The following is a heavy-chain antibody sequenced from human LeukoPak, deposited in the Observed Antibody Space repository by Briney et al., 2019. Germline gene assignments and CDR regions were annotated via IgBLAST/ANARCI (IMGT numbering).Heavy chain of an antibody. CDR1: GGSISSSSYY. CDR3: ARDFVVPSGYDYERDY. J-gene: IGHJ4*02. CDR2: IYYSGST. D-gene: IGHD5-12*01. Sequence: SETLSLTCTVSGGSISSSSYYWGWIRQPPGKGLEWIGSIYYSGSTYYNPSLKSRVTISLDTSKNQFSLKLSSVTAADTAVYYCARDFVVPSGYDYERDYWGQGTLVTVSS. V-gene: IGHV4-39*07.